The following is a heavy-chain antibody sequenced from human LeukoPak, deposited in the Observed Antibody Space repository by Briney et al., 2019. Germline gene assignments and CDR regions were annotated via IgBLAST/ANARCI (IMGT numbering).Heavy chain of an antibody. J-gene: IGHJ4*02. CDR1: GFTFSSYG. D-gene: IGHD1-26*01. V-gene: IGHV3-30*18. Sequence: PGGSVRLSCAASGFTFSSYGMHWVRQAPGKGLEWVAVISYDGSNKYYADSVKGRFTISRDNSKNTLYLQMNSLRAEDTAVYYCAKDGRPYPQPDYWGQGTLVTVSS. CDR3: AKDGRPYPQPDY. CDR2: ISYDGSNK.